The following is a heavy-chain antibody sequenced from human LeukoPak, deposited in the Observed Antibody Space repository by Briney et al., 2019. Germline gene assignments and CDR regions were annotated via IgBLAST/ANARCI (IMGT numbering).Heavy chain of an antibody. V-gene: IGHV4-59*08. CDR1: GGSIRSYY. Sequence: PSETLSLTCTVSGGSIRSYYWSWIRQPPGKGLEWIGYVYYTGNTNYSPSLKSRVTISVDTSKNQFSLRLSSVTAADTAVYYCANYDGAPRYWGQGTLVTVSS. CDR2: VYYTGNT. D-gene: IGHD3-16*01. J-gene: IGHJ4*02. CDR3: ANYDGAPRY.